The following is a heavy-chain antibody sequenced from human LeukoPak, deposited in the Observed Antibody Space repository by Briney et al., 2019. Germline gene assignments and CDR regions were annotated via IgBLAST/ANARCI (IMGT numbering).Heavy chain of an antibody. CDR3: ARLYDSSGYYYETN. D-gene: IGHD3-22*01. Sequence: PSETLSLTCAVSGGSFSGYYWSWTRQPPGKGLEWIGEINHSGSTNYNPSLKSRVTISVDTSKNQFSLKLSSVTAADTAVYYCARLYDSSGYYYETNWGQGTLVTVSS. V-gene: IGHV4-34*01. CDR1: GGSFSGYY. CDR2: INHSGST. J-gene: IGHJ4*02.